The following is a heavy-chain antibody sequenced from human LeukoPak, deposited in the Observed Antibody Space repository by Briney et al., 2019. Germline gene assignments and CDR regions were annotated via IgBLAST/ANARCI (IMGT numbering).Heavy chain of an antibody. D-gene: IGHD6-13*01. CDR3: AKDRYSSSWSASFDY. V-gene: IGHV3-53*01. Sequence: GGSLRLSCAASGFTVSSNYMSWVRQAPGKGLEWVSVIYSGGSTYYADSVKGRFTISRDNSKNTLYLQMNSLRAEDTAVYYCAKDRYSSSWSASFDYWGQGTLVTVSS. CDR2: IYSGGST. J-gene: IGHJ4*02. CDR1: GFTVSSNY.